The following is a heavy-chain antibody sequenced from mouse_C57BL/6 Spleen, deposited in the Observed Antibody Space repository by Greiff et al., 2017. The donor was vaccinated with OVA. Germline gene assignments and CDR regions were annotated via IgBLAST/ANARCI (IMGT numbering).Heavy chain of an antibody. D-gene: IGHD2-1*01. V-gene: IGHV2-2*01. Sequence: VKVVESGPGLVQPSQSLSITCTVSGFSLTSYGVHWVRQSPGKGLEWLGVIWSGGSTDYNAAFISRLSISKDNSKSQVFFKMNSLQADDTAIYYCARGELYYLYAMDYWGQGTSVTVSS. CDR1: GFSLTSYG. CDR2: IWSGGST. J-gene: IGHJ4*01. CDR3: ARGELYYLYAMDY.